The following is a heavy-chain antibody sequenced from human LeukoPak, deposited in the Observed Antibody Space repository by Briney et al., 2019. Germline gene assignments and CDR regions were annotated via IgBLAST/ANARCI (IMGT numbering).Heavy chain of an antibody. Sequence: HGASVKVFCKASGGTFSSYAISWVRQAPGQGLEWMGGIIPIFGTANYAQKFQGRVTITTDESTSTAYMELSSLRSEDTAVYYCARDDWFDPWGQGTLVTVSS. V-gene: IGHV1-69*05. CDR1: GGTFSSYA. J-gene: IGHJ5*02. CDR3: ARDDWFDP. CDR2: IIPIFGTA.